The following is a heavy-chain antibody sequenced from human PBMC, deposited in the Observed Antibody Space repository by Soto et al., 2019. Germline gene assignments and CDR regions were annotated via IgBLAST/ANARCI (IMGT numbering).Heavy chain of an antibody. D-gene: IGHD3-22*01. Sequence: EVQLLESGGGLVQPGGSLRLSCAASGFTFSSYAMSWVRQAPGKGLEWVSAISGSGGSTYYADSVKGRFTISRDNSKNTLYLQMNSLRAEDTAVYYCAKGEITMIVVVEYFQHWGQGTLVTVSS. J-gene: IGHJ1*01. CDR3: AKGEITMIVVVEYFQH. CDR1: GFTFSSYA. V-gene: IGHV3-23*01. CDR2: ISGSGGST.